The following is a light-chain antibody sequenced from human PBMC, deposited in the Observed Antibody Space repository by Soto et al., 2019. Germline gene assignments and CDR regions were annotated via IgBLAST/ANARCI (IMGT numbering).Light chain of an antibody. CDR2: GAS. J-gene: IGKJ3*01. Sequence: EIVMTQSPATLSVSPGERATLSCRASQSVSSSYLAWYQQKPGQAPRLLIYGASSRATGIPDRFSGSGSGTDFTLTISRLEPEDFGVYYCQQYGSSAGTFGPGTKVDI. CDR3: QQYGSSAGT. V-gene: IGKV3-20*01. CDR1: QSVSSSY.